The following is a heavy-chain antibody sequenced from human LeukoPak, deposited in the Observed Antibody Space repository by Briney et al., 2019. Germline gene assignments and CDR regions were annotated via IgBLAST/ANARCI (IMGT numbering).Heavy chain of an antibody. D-gene: IGHD4-17*01. CDR1: GYTLTGYY. J-gene: IGHJ4*02. CDR3: TRDGPGVTTNFDY. CDR2: INPKSVAT. V-gene: IGHV1-2*02. Sequence: ASVKVSCKASGYTLTGYYIHWVRPAPGQRLEWMGWINPKSVATNYAQKFQGRVTMTRDTSISTAYMELSRLRSDDTAVYYCTRDGPGVTTNFDYWGQGTLVTVSS.